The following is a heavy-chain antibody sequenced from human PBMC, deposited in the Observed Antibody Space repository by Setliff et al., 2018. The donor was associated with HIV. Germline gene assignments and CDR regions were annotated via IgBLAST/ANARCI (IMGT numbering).Heavy chain of an antibody. CDR3: ARGYSGYDGWFDP. Sequence: ASVKVSCKVSGYTPTELSVHWVRQAPGEGLEWMGGFDPEDGETIYAQKFQGRVTMTEDTSTDTAYMELSSLRSEDTAVYYCARGYSGYDGWFDPWGQGTLVTVSS. V-gene: IGHV1-24*01. CDR2: FDPEDGET. J-gene: IGHJ5*02. CDR1: GYTPTELS. D-gene: IGHD5-12*01.